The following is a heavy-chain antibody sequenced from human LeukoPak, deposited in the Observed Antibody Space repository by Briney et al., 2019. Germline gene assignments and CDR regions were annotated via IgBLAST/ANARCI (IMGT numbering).Heavy chain of an antibody. CDR2: MNPNSGNT. D-gene: IGHD3-9*01. CDR1: GYTFTSYD. CDR3: ARYYDILTGTPSFDY. Sequence: GASVKVSCKASGYTFTSYDMNWVRQATGQGLEWMGWMNPNSGNTGYAQKFQGRVTMTRNTSISTAYMELSSLRSEDTAVYYCARYYDILTGTPSFDYWGQGTLVTVSS. J-gene: IGHJ4*02. V-gene: IGHV1-8*01.